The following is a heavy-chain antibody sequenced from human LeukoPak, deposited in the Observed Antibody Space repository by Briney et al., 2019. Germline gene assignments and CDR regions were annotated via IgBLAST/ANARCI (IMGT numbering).Heavy chain of an antibody. V-gene: IGHV4-4*07. D-gene: IGHD4-23*01. CDR2: VSQWNT. CDR1: NDYIKDYY. CDR3: ARQGSDNFFDP. J-gene: IGHJ5*02. Sequence: SETLSLTCTLSNDYIKDYYWSWIRQPAGKGLEWIGRVSQWNTNYNPSLMSRVTMSVQASKNQFSLKLNSATAADTAVYYCARQGSDNFFDPWGLGIMVTVSS.